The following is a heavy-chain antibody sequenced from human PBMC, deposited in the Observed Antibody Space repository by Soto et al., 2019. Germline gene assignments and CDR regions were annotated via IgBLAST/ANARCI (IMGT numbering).Heavy chain of an antibody. Sequence: QVQLVQSGAEVKKPGASVKVSCKASGYTFTSYDINWVRQATGQGLEWMGWMNPNSGNTGYAQKFQGRVTMTRNTSISTAYMELSSLRSEDTAVYYCGSGRGYDLDYGMDVWGQGTTVTVSS. CDR3: GSGRGYDLDYGMDV. J-gene: IGHJ6*02. D-gene: IGHD5-12*01. V-gene: IGHV1-8*01. CDR2: MNPNSGNT. CDR1: GYTFTSYD.